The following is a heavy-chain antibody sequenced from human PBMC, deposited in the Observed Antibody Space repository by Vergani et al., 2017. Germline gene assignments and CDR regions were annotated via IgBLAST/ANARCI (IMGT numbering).Heavy chain of an antibody. D-gene: IGHD4-23*01. Sequence: EVQLVESGGGLVQPGGSLRLSCAASGFTFSSYSMNWVRQAPGKGLEWVSSISSISSTIYYADSVKGRFTISRDNAKNSLYLQMNSLRDEDTAVYNCARDPSAEYGGNPDYFDYGSKGTLVTGSS. CDR3: ARDPSAEYGGNPDYFDY. J-gene: IGHJ4*02. CDR1: GFTFSSYS. CDR2: ISSISSTI. V-gene: IGHV3-48*02.